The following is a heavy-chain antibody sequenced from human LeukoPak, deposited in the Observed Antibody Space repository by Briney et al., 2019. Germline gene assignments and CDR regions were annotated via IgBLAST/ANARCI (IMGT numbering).Heavy chain of an antibody. D-gene: IGHD1-26*01. CDR2: VYYSGST. CDR3: ARHPVGATSNWFDP. Sequence: SETLSLTCTVSGGSIRSDNHYWAWIRQPPGQRLEWIGSVYYSGSTYYNPSLKSRVTISADTSKSQFSLIVSSVTAVDTAVYYCARHPVGATSNWFDPWGQGTLVTVSS. V-gene: IGHV4-39*01. J-gene: IGHJ5*02. CDR1: GGSIRSDNHY.